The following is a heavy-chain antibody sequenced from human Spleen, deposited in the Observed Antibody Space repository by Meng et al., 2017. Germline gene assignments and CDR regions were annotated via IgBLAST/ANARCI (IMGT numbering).Heavy chain of an antibody. CDR1: GFNFHSHD. V-gene: IGHV3-7*01. CDR3: ARDPALLYYYYYGMEV. J-gene: IGHJ6*02. Sequence: GGSLRLSCAASGFNFHSHDIKWARQAPGKGLEWVANIRQDGTERHYVESVKGRFTISRDNAKDSLFLQMNSLRVEDTAVYYCARDPALLYYYYYGMEVWGQGTTVTVSS. CDR2: IRQDGTER. D-gene: IGHD3-10*01.